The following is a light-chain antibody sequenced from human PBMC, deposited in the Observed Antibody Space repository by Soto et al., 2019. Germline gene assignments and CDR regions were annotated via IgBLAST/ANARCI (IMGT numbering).Light chain of an antibody. CDR3: QSYDRSLPVWV. CDR2: ENA. CDR1: SSNIGAGCD. Sequence: QSVLTQPPSVSGAPGQRVIISCTGTSSNIGAGCDVHWYQQLPGTTPKLVISENANRPSGVPDRFSGFKSGTSASLTNTGLQAEDEADYYCQSYDRSLPVWVFGGGTKLTVL. V-gene: IGLV1-40*01. J-gene: IGLJ3*02.